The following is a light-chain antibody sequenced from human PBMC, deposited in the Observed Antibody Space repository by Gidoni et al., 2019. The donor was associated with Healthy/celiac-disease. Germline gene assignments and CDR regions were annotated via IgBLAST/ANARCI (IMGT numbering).Light chain of an antibody. CDR3: QQYGSSPLYS. CDR1: QRVSSSY. V-gene: IGKV3-20*01. Sequence: EIVLTQSPGTLSLSPGERAPLSCRASQRVSSSYVAWYQQKPGQAPRLLIYGASSRATGIPDRFSGSGSGTDCTLTISRLEPEDFAVYYCQQYGSSPLYSFGQGTKLEIK. CDR2: GAS. J-gene: IGKJ2*03.